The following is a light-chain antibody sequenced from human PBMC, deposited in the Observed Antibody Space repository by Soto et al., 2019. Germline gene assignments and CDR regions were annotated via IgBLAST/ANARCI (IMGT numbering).Light chain of an antibody. CDR1: QSVSSN. Sequence: EIVMTQSPATLSVSPGERVTLSCRASQSVSSNLAWYQHKPGQAPRLLIYGASTRATGIPARFSGSGSGTEFTLTISSLQSEDFAVYCCQQYYRLPWTFGQGTKVDIK. CDR3: QQYYRLPWT. V-gene: IGKV3-15*01. J-gene: IGKJ1*01. CDR2: GAS.